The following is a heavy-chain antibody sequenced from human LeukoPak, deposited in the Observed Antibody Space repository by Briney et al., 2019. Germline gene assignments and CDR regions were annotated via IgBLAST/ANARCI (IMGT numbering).Heavy chain of an antibody. CDR1: GGTFSSYA. D-gene: IGHD3-10*01. CDR2: IIPIFGTA. CDR3: ARDSDYYGSLWPNWFDP. V-gene: IGHV1-69*06. Sequence: SVKVSCKASGGTFSSYAISWVRQAPGQGLEWMGGIIPIFGTANYAQKFQGRATITADKSTSTAYMELSSLRSEDTAVYYCARDSDYYGSLWPNWFDPWGQGTLVTVSS. J-gene: IGHJ5*02.